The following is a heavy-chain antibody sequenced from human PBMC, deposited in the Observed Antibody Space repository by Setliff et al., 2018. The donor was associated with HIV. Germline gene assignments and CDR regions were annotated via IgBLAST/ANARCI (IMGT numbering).Heavy chain of an antibody. CDR3: ARDSRDIVVVIAPEPEPYYYYGMDV. CDR1: GGTFSSHA. D-gene: IGHD2-15*01. J-gene: IGHJ6*04. Sequence: SVKVSCKAPGGTFSSHAINWVRQAAGQGLECMGRFIPMFGSTKYAQKFKGRLTITADESTSTVYMELSSLRSEDTAVYFCARDSRDIVVVIAPEPEPYYYYGMDVWGEGTTVTVSS. V-gene: IGHV1-69*13. CDR2: FIPMFGST.